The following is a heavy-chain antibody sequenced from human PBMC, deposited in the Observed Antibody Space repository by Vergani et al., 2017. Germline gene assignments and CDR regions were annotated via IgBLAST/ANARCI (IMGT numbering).Heavy chain of an antibody. CDR2: IWYDGSNK. V-gene: IGHV3-33*01. D-gene: IGHD1-1*01. CDR3: ARGCNEKRLDS. CDR1: GFTFSSHG. J-gene: IGHJ5*01. Sequence: QVQLVESEGGVVQPGRSLTLYCVASGFTFSSHGMHWVRQAPGEGLEWVAVIWYDGSNKYYGDSVKGRFTISRDNSKNTLYLQMNSLRVEDTAVYYCARGCNEKRLDSWGQGTLVTVSS.